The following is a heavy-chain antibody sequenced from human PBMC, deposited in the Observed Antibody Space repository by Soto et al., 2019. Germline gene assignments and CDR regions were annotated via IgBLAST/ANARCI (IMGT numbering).Heavy chain of an antibody. V-gene: IGHV3-66*03. J-gene: IGHJ5*02. Sequence: GGSLRLSCAASGFTVSTNYMSWVRQAPGKGLEWVSVIYVSGSTYYADSVKGRFTVSRDNPKNTLFLQMNSLRGEDTAVYYCTKPRSSLQWPPFDPWGHGTLVTVSS. D-gene: IGHD6-19*01. CDR2: IYVSGST. CDR1: GFTVSTNY. CDR3: TKPRSSLQWPPFDP.